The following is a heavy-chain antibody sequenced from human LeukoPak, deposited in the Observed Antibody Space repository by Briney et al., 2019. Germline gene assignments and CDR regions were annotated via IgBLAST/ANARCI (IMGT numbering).Heavy chain of an antibody. CDR3: ARGGGY. CDR1: GGSFSGYY. D-gene: IGHD3-10*01. CDR2: INHSGST. J-gene: IGHJ4*02. V-gene: IGHV4-34*01. Sequence: SETLSLACAVYGGSFSGYYWSWIRQPPGKGLEWIGEINHSGSTNYNPSLKSRVTISVDTSKNQFSLKLSSVTAADTAVYYCARGGGYWGQGTLVTVSS.